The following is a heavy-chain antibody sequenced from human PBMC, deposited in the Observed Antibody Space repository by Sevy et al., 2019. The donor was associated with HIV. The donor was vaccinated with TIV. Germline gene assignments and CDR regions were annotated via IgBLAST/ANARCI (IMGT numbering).Heavy chain of an antibody. CDR3: ARVRDYGSGSFSPWFGP. CDR2: VYDIGRT. V-gene: IGHV4-59*02. D-gene: IGHD3-10*01. J-gene: IGHJ5*02. CDR1: GGSVTTGY. Sequence: SETLSLTCTVSGGSVTTGYWSWIRQPPGKGPEWIGYVYDIGRTAYSPSLKRRDTISRETTKNQFSLQLNSITAADTAVYYCARVRDYGSGSFSPWFGPWGQGTLVTVSS.